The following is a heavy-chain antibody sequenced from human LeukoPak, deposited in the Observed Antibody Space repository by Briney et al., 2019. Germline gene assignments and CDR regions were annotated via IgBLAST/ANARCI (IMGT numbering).Heavy chain of an antibody. V-gene: IGHV4-34*01. CDR1: GGSFSGYY. D-gene: IGHD3-22*01. CDR3: ASHQTYLYYYDSSGYLDAFDI. CDR2: INHSGST. Sequence: SETLSLTCAVYGGSFSGYYWSWFRQPPGKGLEWIGEINHSGSTNYNPSLKSRVTISVDTSKNQFSLKLSSVTAADTAVYYCASHQTYLYYYDSSGYLDAFDIWGQGTMVTVSS. J-gene: IGHJ3*02.